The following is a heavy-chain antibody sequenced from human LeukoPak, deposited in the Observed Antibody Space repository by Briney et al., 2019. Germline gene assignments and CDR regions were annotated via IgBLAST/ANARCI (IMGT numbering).Heavy chain of an antibody. D-gene: IGHD3-22*01. J-gene: IGHJ4*02. Sequence: PSETLSLTCAVYGGSFSGYYWSWIRQPPGKGLEWIGEINHRGSTYYNPSLKSRVTISVDSSKNQFSLKLTSVTAADTAVYYCATLGEYYDSSGYYYNWGQGTPVTVSS. CDR2: INHRGST. CDR3: ATLGEYYDSSGYYYN. CDR1: GGSFSGYY. V-gene: IGHV4-34*01.